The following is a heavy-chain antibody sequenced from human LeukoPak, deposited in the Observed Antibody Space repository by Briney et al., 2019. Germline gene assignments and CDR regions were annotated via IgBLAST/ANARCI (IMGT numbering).Heavy chain of an antibody. D-gene: IGHD5-18*01. Sequence: SETLSLTCTVSGGSVSSGSYYRSWIRQPPGKGLEWIGYIYYSGSTNYNPSLKSRVTISVDTSENQFSLKLSSVTAADTAVYYCARVSTGYSYGSTSFDYWGQGTLVTVSS. V-gene: IGHV4-61*01. CDR2: IYYSGST. CDR3: ARVSTGYSYGSTSFDY. CDR1: GGSVSSGSYY. J-gene: IGHJ4*02.